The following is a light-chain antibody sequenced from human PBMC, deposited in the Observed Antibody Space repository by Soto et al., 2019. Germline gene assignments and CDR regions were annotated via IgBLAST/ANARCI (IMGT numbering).Light chain of an antibody. V-gene: IGKV3-20*01. CDR3: QQYVPSPEWM. Sequence: EIVMTQSPATLSVSPGERATLSCRASQSVSSSYLAWYQQKPGQAPRLLIYATSTRATGIPDRFSGSGSGTDYTLTISRLEPEDSAVYYCQQYVPSPEWMFGQGTKVDIK. CDR2: ATS. J-gene: IGKJ1*01. CDR1: QSVSSSY.